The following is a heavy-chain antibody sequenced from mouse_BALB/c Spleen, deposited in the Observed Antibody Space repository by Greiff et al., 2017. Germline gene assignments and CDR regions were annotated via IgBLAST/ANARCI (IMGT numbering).Heavy chain of an antibody. CDR1: GFTFSSYY. CDR2: INSNGGST. J-gene: IGHJ1*01. CDR3: ARQRGGNWYFDV. Sequence: DVHLVESGGGLVKLGGSLKLSCAASGFTFSSYYMSWVRQTPEKRLELVAAINSNGGSTYYPDTVKGRFTISRDNAKNTLYLQMSSLKSEDTALYYCARQRGGNWYFDVWGAGTTVTVSS. V-gene: IGHV5-6-2*01.